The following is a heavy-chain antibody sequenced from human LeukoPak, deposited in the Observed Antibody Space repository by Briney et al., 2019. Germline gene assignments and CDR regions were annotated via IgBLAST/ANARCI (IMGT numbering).Heavy chain of an antibody. J-gene: IGHJ3*01. CDR1: GFNFITAA. D-gene: IGHD5-24*01. CDR3: VKDIQLST. V-gene: IGHV3-23*01. Sequence: GGSLRLSCAASGFNFITAAITWVRQAPGKGLEWVSLIGSVGESTYYADSVKGRFTISRDNVNHTLFLQMNSLRVEDTAMYYCVKDIQLSTWGLGTMVTVPS. CDR2: IGSVGEST.